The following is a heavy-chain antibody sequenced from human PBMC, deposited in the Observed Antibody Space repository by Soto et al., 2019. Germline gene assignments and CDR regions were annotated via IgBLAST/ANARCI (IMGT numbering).Heavy chain of an antibody. J-gene: IGHJ4*02. V-gene: IGHV3-74*03. Sequence: PGGSLRLSCAASGFTFSSYWMHWVRQAPGKGLVWVSRISSDGSDTKYADSVKGRFTISRDNIKNTLYLQMNSLTAEDTALYYCGRDTFSSPDYWGQGTLVTVSS. CDR3: GRDTFSSPDY. CDR1: GFTFSSYW. CDR2: ISSDGSDT. D-gene: IGHD6-6*01.